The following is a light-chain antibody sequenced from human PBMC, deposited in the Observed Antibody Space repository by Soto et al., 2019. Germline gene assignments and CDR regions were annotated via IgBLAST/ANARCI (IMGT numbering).Light chain of an antibody. CDR3: QQSYSTPPT. V-gene: IGKV1-39*01. CDR1: QSLDNR. Sequence: DIQMTQSPSSLSASVGDRVTITCRASQSLDNRLNWYQETPGKAPKPLIYAASILQPGVPSRFSGSGSGSDFTLTISSLQPEDFATHYCQQSYSTPPTFGQGTKVEIK. CDR2: AAS. J-gene: IGKJ1*01.